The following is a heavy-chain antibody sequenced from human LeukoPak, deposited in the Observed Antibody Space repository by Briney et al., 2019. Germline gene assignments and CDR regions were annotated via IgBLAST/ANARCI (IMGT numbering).Heavy chain of an antibody. V-gene: IGHV4-34*01. CDR1: GGSFSGYY. CDR3: ARGTGYSSSWYRWFDP. Sequence: PSETLSLTCAVYGGSFSGYYWSWIRQPPGKGLGWIGEINHSGSTNYNPSLKSRVTISVDTSKNQFSLKLSSVTAADTAVYYCARGTGYSSSWYRWFDPWGQGTLVTVSS. D-gene: IGHD6-13*01. CDR2: INHSGST. J-gene: IGHJ5*02.